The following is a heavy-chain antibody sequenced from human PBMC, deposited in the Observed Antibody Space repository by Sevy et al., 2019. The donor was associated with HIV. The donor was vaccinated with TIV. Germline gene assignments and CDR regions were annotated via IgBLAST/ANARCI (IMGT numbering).Heavy chain of an antibody. Sequence: ASVKVSCKASGYTFIDYYLIWVRQAPGQGLEWMGRFNPNSGDTNYAQKFQGRVTMTRDASINSAYMELSRLTSDDTGVYYCAREWGFAMANAFDIWGQGTMVTVSS. D-gene: IGHD2-2*01. V-gene: IGHV1-2*05. CDR2: FNPNSGDT. CDR1: GYTFIDYY. CDR3: AREWGFAMANAFDI. J-gene: IGHJ3*02.